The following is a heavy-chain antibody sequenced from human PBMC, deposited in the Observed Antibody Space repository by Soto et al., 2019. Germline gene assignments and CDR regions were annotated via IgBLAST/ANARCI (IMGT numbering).Heavy chain of an antibody. CDR2: IYYSGST. V-gene: IGHV4-31*03. D-gene: IGHD5-18*01. CDR3: ARVGYSYGFSYYFDY. J-gene: IGHJ4*02. CDR1: GGSISSGGYY. Sequence: QVQLQESGPGLVKPSQTLSLTCTVSGGSISSGGYYWSWIRQHPGKGVEWIGYIYYSGSTYYNPSLKSRVTISVDTSKNQFSLKLSSVTAADTAVYYCARVGYSYGFSYYFDYWGQGTLVTVSS.